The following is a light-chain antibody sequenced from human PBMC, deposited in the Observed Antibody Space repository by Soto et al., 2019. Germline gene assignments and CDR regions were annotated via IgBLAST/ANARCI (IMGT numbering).Light chain of an antibody. Sequence: EILMTQSPATLSVSPGERATLSCRASQSVSSNLAWYQQKPGQAPRLVIYDTSTSATGIPARFSGSGSGTVFTLGISSLQSEDFPVYYCQQDNNLPRTFGGGTTVEIK. CDR1: QSVSSN. J-gene: IGKJ4*01. CDR2: DTS. CDR3: QQDNNLPRT. V-gene: IGKV3-15*01.